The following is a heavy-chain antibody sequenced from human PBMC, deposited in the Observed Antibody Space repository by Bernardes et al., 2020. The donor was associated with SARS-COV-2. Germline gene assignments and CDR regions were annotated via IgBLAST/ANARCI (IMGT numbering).Heavy chain of an antibody. D-gene: IGHD2-21*02. J-gene: IGHJ6*02. CDR2: SSRSSITI. Sequence: GGSLRLSCAASGFTFSSYSMNWVRQAPGKGLAWVAYSSRSSITIYYADSVKGRFTISRDNAKNSLYLQMNSLRAEDTAVYYCVREDRGGDRREVDYYGMDVWGQGTTVTVSS. CDR3: VREDRGGDRREVDYYGMDV. V-gene: IGHV3-48*01. CDR1: GFTFSSYS.